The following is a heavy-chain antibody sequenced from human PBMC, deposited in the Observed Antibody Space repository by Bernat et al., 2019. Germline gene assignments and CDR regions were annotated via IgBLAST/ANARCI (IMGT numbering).Heavy chain of an antibody. D-gene: IGHD3-10*01. CDR2: ISGSGGST. CDR3: AKGEGITMVRGVTTSFDY. CDR1: GFTFSSYA. J-gene: IGHJ4*02. V-gene: IGHV3-23*01. Sequence: EVQLLESGGGLVQPGGSLRLSCAASGFTFSSYAMSWVRQAPGKGLECVSAISGSGGSTYYADSVKGRFTISRDNSKNTLYLQMNSLRAEDTAVYYCAKGEGITMVRGVTTSFDYWGQGTLVTVSS.